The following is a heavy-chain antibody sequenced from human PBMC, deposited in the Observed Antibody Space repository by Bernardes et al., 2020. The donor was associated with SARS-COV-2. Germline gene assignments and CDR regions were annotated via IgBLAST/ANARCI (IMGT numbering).Heavy chain of an antibody. Sequence: TLSLTCTVSGGSISSGSYYWSWIRQPAGKGLEWIGRIYASGSTGYNPSLKSRVTISADTSKNQFSLKLSSVTAADTAVYYCARGGGRGWFDPWGQGTLVTVSS. J-gene: IGHJ5*02. CDR1: GGSISSGSYY. CDR3: ARGGGRGWFDP. V-gene: IGHV4-61*02. D-gene: IGHD2-15*01. CDR2: IYASGST.